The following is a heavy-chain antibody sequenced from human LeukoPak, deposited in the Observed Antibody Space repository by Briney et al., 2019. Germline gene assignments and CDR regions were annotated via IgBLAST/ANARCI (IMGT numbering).Heavy chain of an antibody. J-gene: IGHJ5*02. V-gene: IGHV3-74*01. Sequence: AGGPLRLSCAASGFTSSSYWMHWVRQVPGKGLVWVSRISGDGTARNYADSVKGRFTISRDDAKNTVDLQMNSLRGEDTAVYYCVRGRGSYGWFDPWGQGTLVTVSS. D-gene: IGHD3-10*01. CDR3: VRGRGSYGWFDP. CDR1: GFTSSSYW. CDR2: ISGDGTAR.